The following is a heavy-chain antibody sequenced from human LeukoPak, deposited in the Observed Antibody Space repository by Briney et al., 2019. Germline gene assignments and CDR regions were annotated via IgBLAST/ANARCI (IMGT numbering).Heavy chain of an antibody. V-gene: IGHV3-9*01. J-gene: IGHJ4*02. CDR1: GFTFDDYA. CDR3: AKDVGYSFAGFDY. CDR2: ISWNSRRI. Sequence: QPGGSLRLSCAASGFTFDDYAMHWVRQAPGKGLEWVSGISWNSRRIGYADSVKGRFTTSRDNAKNSLFLQLNSLRTEDTALYYCAKDVGYSFAGFDYWGLGALVTVSS. D-gene: IGHD5-18*01.